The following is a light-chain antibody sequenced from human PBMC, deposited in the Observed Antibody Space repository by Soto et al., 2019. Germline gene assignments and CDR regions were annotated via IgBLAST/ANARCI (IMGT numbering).Light chain of an antibody. J-gene: IGLJ1*01. CDR3: SSYRGSNNFGV. V-gene: IGLV2-8*01. CDR2: EVS. CDR1: SSDVGAYNY. Sequence: QYALTQPPSASGSPGQSVTISCTGTSSDVGAYNYVSWYQQHPGKVPKLMMYEVSKRPSGVPDRFSGSKSGNTASLTVSGHQAYDEADYYYSSYRGSNNFGVFGTGTKLTVL.